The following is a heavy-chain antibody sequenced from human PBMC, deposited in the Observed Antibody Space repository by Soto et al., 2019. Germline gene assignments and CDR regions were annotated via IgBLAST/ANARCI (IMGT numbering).Heavy chain of an antibody. V-gene: IGHV3-30*18. Sequence: QXXLVESGGGVVQPGRSLRLXXAASGFSLSXXGXXWXXXAXGKGLEWVAVISYHGRDEYYADSVKGRFTISRDTSKNTLYLQMNTLRPEDTAVYYCVKDHLMNTVTTGGYWGQGTLVTVSS. CDR1: GFSLSXXG. CDR3: VKDHLMNTVTTGGY. J-gene: IGHJ4*02. D-gene: IGHD4-17*01. CDR2: ISYHGRDE.